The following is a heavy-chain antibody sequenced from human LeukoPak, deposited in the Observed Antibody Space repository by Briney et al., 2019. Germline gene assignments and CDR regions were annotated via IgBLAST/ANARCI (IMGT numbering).Heavy chain of an antibody. CDR3: AKEFSGSDEVLDY. CDR1: GFTFSTYE. V-gene: IGHV3-30*18. D-gene: IGHD1-26*01. CDR2: VSYDGTNK. J-gene: IGHJ4*02. Sequence: SGGSLRLSCAASGFTFSTYEMNWVRQAPGKGLEWVALVSYDGTNKHYADSVKGRFTISRDSSKNTLYLQMNSLRAEDTAVYYCAKEFSGSDEVLDYWGQGTLVTVSS.